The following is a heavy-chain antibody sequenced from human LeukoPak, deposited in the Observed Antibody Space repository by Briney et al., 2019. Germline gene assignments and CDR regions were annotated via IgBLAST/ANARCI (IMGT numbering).Heavy chain of an antibody. CDR2: ISWNSGST. J-gene: IGHJ4*02. V-gene: IGHV3-9*01. CDR1: GFTFDDYA. Sequence: GGSLRLSCAASGFTFDDYAMHWVRQAPGKGLEWVSGISWNSGSTSYADSVKGRFTISRDNAKNTLYLQMNSLRAEDTAVYYCARDLVGAHSPFDYWGQGTLVTVSS. D-gene: IGHD1-26*01. CDR3: ARDLVGAHSPFDY.